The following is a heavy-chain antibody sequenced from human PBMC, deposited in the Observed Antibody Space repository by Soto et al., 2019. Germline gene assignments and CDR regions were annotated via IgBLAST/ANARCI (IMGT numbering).Heavy chain of an antibody. V-gene: IGHV1-18*01. J-gene: IGHJ1*01. CDR1: GYTFTSYG. CDR2: ISAYNGNT. Sequence: GASVKVSCKASGYTFTSYGISWVRQAPGQGLEWMGWISAYNGNTNYAQKLQGRVTMTTDTSTSTAYMELRSLRSDDTAVYYCARDGRPGQPTAEYFQHWGQRTLVTVSS. CDR3: ARDGRPGQPTAEYFQH. D-gene: IGHD1-1*01.